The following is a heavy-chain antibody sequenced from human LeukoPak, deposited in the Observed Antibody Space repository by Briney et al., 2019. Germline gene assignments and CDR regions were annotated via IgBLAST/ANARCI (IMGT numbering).Heavy chain of an antibody. Sequence: PGGSLRLSCAASGFTFSSYSMNWVRQAPGKGLEWVSSISSSSSYIYYADSVKGRFTISRDNAKNSLYLQMNSLRAEDTAVYYCARDYFSAGGWGDDAFDIWGQGAMVTVSS. CDR2: ISSSSSYI. CDR3: ARDYFSAGGWGDDAFDI. V-gene: IGHV3-21*01. J-gene: IGHJ3*02. CDR1: GFTFSSYS. D-gene: IGHD2-8*02.